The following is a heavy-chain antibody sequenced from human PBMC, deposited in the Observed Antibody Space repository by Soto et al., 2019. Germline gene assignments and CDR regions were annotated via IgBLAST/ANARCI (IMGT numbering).Heavy chain of an antibody. CDR1: GDSVSSNSAA. CDR2: TYYRSKWYN. Sequence: SQTLSLTCAISGDSVSSNSAAWNWIRQSPSRGLEWLGRTYYRSKWYNDYAVSVKSRITINPDTSKNQFPLQLNSVTPEDTAVYYCARDISLYNWNYDYYYYYMDVWGKGTTVTVSS. J-gene: IGHJ6*03. CDR3: ARDISLYNWNYDYYYYYMDV. V-gene: IGHV6-1*01. D-gene: IGHD1-7*01.